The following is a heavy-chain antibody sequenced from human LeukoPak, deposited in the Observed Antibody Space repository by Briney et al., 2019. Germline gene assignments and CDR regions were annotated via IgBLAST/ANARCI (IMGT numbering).Heavy chain of an antibody. J-gene: IGHJ3*02. V-gene: IGHV3-11*05. CDR1: GFFVRDYF. Sequence: PGGSLCLSCAASGFFVRDYFMTWIRQAPGKGLEWISYIISSGSDTNYADSVWGRITVSRDSAQNSLHLQMDSLRADDTAVYYCARVGHNHACDIWGRGPVDSVSS. D-gene: IGHD1-1*01. CDR2: IISSGSDT. CDR3: ARVGHNHACDI.